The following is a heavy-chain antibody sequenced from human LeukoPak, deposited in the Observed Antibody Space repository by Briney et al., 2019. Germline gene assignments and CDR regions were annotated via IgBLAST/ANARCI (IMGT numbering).Heavy chain of an antibody. J-gene: IGHJ3*02. CDR3: VRSSYYYGADAFNT. CDR1: GGSISSYY. Sequence: SETLSLTCTVSGGSISSYYWSWIRQPPGKGLDWIGYIYYSGSTNYNPSLRSRVTISLDTSKNQFSLKLSSVTAADTAVYYCVRSSYYYGADAFNTWGQGTMVTVSS. CDR2: IYYSGST. V-gene: IGHV4-59*01. D-gene: IGHD3-10*01.